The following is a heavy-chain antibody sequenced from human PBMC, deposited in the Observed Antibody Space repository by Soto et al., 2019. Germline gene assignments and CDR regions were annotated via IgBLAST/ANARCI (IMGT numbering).Heavy chain of an antibody. J-gene: IGHJ4*02. V-gene: IGHV1-58*02. Sequence: ASVKVSCKASGFTFTSSAMQWVRQARGQRLEWIGWIVVGSGNTNYAQKFQERVTITRDMSTSTAYMELSSLRSEDTAVYYCAARALTGDLEGYFDYWGQGTLVTVSS. CDR1: GFTFTSSA. CDR2: IVVGSGNT. D-gene: IGHD7-27*01. CDR3: AARALTGDLEGYFDY.